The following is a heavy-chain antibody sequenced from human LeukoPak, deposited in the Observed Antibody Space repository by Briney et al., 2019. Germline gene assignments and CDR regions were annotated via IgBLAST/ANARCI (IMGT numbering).Heavy chain of an antibody. Sequence: SETLSLTCTVSGGSISSYYWSWIRQPPGKGLEWIGYIYYSGSTNCNPSLKSRVTISVDTSKNQFSLKLSSVTAADTAVYYCARHESRQPRRAPFDYWGQGTLVTVSS. CDR1: GGSISSYY. V-gene: IGHV4-59*08. D-gene: IGHD3-10*01. CDR3: ARHESRQPRRAPFDY. J-gene: IGHJ4*02. CDR2: IYYSGST.